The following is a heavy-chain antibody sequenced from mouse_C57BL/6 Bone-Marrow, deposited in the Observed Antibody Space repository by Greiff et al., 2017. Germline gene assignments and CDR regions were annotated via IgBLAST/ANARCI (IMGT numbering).Heavy chain of an antibody. Sequence: EVKLVESGGDLVKPGGSLKLSCAASGFTFSSYGMSWVRQTPDKRLEWVATISSGGSYTYYPDSVKGRFTISRDNAKNTLYLQMSSLKSEDTAVYYCARQGRYYFDYWGQGTTLTVSS. J-gene: IGHJ2*01. CDR2: ISSGGSYT. CDR1: GFTFSSYG. CDR3: ARQGRYYFDY. V-gene: IGHV5-6*02.